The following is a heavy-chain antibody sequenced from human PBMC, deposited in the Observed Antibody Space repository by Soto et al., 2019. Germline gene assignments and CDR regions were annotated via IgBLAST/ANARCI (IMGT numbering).Heavy chain of an antibody. J-gene: IGHJ4*02. CDR2: IYHSGST. V-gene: IGHV4-34*01. D-gene: IGHD1-26*01. Sequence: SETLSLTCAVYGXYFSGYYWSWIRQPPGKGLEWIGEIYHSGSTNYNPSLKSRVTISVDKSKNQFSLKLSSVTDADTAVYYCATVRYSGSYTPWVCDYWGQGTLVTVSS. CDR1: GXYFSGYY. CDR3: ATVRYSGSYTPWVCDY.